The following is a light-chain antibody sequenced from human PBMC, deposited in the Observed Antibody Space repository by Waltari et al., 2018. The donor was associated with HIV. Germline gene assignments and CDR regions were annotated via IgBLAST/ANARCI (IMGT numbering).Light chain of an antibody. V-gene: IGLV1-40*01. Sequence: QSVLTQPPSVSGAPGQRVTISCTGSSSHIGAGYAVHWYQQLPGTAPKLLIYGNSNRPSGVPDRFSGSKSGTSASLAITGLQAEDEADYYCQSYDSSLSGFYVFGTGTKVTVL. CDR3: QSYDSSLSGFYV. J-gene: IGLJ1*01. CDR1: SSHIGAGYA. CDR2: GNS.